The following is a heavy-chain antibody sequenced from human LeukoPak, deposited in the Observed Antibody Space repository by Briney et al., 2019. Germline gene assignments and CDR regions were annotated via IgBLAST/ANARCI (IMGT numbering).Heavy chain of an antibody. D-gene: IGHD3-10*01. CDR2: ISYDGSNK. Sequence: GGSLRLSCAASGFTFSSYAMHWVRQAPGKGLEWVAVISYDGSNKYYADSVKGRFTISRDNSKNTLYLQMNSLRAEDTAVYYCARDQGSLFGALLYYFDYWGQGTLVTVSS. V-gene: IGHV3-30*04. J-gene: IGHJ4*02. CDR1: GFTFSSYA. CDR3: ARDQGSLFGALLYYFDY.